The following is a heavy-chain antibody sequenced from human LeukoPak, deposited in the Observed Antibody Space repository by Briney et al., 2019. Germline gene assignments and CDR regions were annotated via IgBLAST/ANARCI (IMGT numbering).Heavy chain of an antibody. CDR1: GGTFISYA. CDR2: IIPIFGTA. Sequence: ASVKVSCKASGGTFISYAISWVRQAPGQGLEWMGGIIPIFGTANYAQKFQGRVTITADKSTSTAYMELSSLRSEDTAVYYCARGDYSSSWYGDDAFDIWGQGTMVTVSS. D-gene: IGHD6-13*01. J-gene: IGHJ3*02. V-gene: IGHV1-69*06. CDR3: ARGDYSSSWYGDDAFDI.